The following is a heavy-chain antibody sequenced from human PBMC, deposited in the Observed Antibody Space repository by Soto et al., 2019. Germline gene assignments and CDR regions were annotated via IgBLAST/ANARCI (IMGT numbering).Heavy chain of an antibody. CDR3: AARYGYSSSWYENWFAP. CDR2: ISAYNGNT. Sequence: QVQLVQSGAEVKKPGASVKVSCKASGYTFTSYGISWVRQAPGQGLEWMGWISAYNGNTNYAQKLQGRVTMTTDTSTSTASMELRSLRSDDTAVYYCAARYGYSSSWYENWFAPWCQGTLVTVSS. J-gene: IGHJ5*02. CDR1: GYTFTSYG. V-gene: IGHV1-18*01. D-gene: IGHD6-13*01.